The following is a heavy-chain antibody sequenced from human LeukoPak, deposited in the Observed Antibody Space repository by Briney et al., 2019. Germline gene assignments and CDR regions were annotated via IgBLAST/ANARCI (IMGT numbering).Heavy chain of an antibody. J-gene: IGHJ4*02. CDR1: GDSVSSNSAA. D-gene: IGHD6-19*01. CDR2: TYYRSKWYN. CDR3: VRGQWNSIYYFDS. V-gene: IGHV6-1*01. Sequence: SQTLSLTCAISGDSVSSNSAAWNWIRRSPSRGLEWLGRTYYRSKWYNDYAVSVRSRITINPDTSKNQFSLQLNSVTPEDTAIYYCVRGQWNSIYYFDSWGQGTLVTVSS.